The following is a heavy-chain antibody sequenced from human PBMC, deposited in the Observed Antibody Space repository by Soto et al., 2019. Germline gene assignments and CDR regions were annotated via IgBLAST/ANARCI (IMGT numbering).Heavy chain of an antibody. CDR3: ARGSSTSSWFLQY. Sequence: SATPSLTCTVACASIRSRRGYGGWIRQPPGKGLEWIGSIFYSGSTYYNPSLKSRVTISVDTSKNQFSLKVTSVSAADTGVYYCARGSSTSSWFLQYWGQGSPVT. CDR2: IFYSGST. D-gene: IGHD6-13*01. V-gene: IGHV4-39*01. J-gene: IGHJ1*01. CDR1: CASIRSRRGY.